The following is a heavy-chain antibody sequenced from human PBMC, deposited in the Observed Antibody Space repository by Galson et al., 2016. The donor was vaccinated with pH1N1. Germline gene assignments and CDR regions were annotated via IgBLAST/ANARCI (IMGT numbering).Heavy chain of an antibody. CDR1: GFTFSTFW. Sequence: SLRLSCAASGFTFSTFWMHWVRQVPGKGLEWVSRISSDGSSTSYADSVKGRFTISRDNAGNTLYLQMNGLRDEDAALYYCARVRLVLPGDPTGYFDLWGQGALVTVSS. CDR2: ISSDGSST. CDR3: ARVRLVLPGDPTGYFDL. D-gene: IGHD3-9*01. J-gene: IGHJ4*02. V-gene: IGHV3-74*01.